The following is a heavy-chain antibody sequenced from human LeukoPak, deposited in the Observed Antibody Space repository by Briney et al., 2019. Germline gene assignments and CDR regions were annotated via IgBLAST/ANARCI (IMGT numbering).Heavy chain of an antibody. CDR2: IKSKTDGGTT. Sequence: GGSLRLSCAASGFTFSNAWMSWVRQAPGKGLEWVGRIKSKTDGGTTDYAAPVKGRFTISRDDSKNTLYLQMNSLKTEDTAVYYCAREMSGMVRGPLDYWGQGTLVTVSS. D-gene: IGHD3-10*01. V-gene: IGHV3-15*01. J-gene: IGHJ4*02. CDR3: AREMSGMVRGPLDY. CDR1: GFTFSNAW.